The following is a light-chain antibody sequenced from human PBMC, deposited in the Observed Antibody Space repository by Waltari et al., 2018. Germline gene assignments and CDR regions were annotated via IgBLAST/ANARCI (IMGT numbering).Light chain of an antibody. CDR2: EVN. CDR1: SSDVGTYNS. V-gene: IGLV2-14*02. Sequence: QSALTQPASVSGSPGQSITISCTGTSSDVGTYNSVSWYQQHPGKGPKPFIYEVNKRSSGVSKRVSGSKSGNTASLTISGLQTEDEADYYCSSYTGWIYVFGSGTKVTVL. CDR3: SSYTGWIYV. J-gene: IGLJ1*01.